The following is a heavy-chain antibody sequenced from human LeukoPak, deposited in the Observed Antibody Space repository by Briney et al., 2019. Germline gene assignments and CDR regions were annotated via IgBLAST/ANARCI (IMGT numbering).Heavy chain of an antibody. CDR3: ARVRSRGLVGALYYFDY. CDR2: ICSNGGST. D-gene: IGHD1-26*01. Sequence: GGSLRLSCAASGFTFSSYAMHWVRQAPGKGLEYVSAICSNGGSTYYANSVKGRFTISRDNSKNTLYLQMGSLRAEDMAVYYCARVRSRGLVGALYYFDYWGQGTLVTVSS. CDR1: GFTFSSYA. J-gene: IGHJ4*02. V-gene: IGHV3-64*01.